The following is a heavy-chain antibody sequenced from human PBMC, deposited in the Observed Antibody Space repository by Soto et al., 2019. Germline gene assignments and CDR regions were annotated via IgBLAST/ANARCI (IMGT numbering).Heavy chain of an antibody. V-gene: IGHV1-2*04. J-gene: IGHJ4*02. CDR2: INPNSGGT. Sequence: QVQLVQSGAEVKKPGASVKVSCKASGYTFTGYYMHWVRQAPGQGLEWMGWINPNSGGTNYAQKFQGWVTMTRDTSISTAYMELSRQRSDDKDVYYCAGDARGDEAPMDYGGQGTLVTVSS. CDR3: AGDARGDEAPMDY. D-gene: IGHD3-10*01. CDR1: GYTFTGYY.